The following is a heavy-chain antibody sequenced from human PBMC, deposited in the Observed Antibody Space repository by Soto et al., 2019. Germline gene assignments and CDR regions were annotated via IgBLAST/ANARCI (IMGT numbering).Heavy chain of an antibody. CDR1: GFTFSSYS. J-gene: IGHJ6*02. CDR2: ISITSSTI. Sequence: GGSLRLSCAASGFTFSSYSMIWVRQAPGKGLEWVSYISITSSTIYYADSVKGRFTISRDNAKNSLYLQMNSLRDEDTALYYCTRDPYGMDGWGQGTTVTVAS. CDR3: TRDPYGMDG. V-gene: IGHV3-48*02.